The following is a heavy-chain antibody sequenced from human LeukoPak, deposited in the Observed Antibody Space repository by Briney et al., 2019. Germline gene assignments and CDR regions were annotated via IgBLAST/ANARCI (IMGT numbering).Heavy chain of an antibody. J-gene: IGHJ4*02. CDR2: INPNSGGT. D-gene: IGHD1-26*01. Sequence: ASVKVSCKASGYTFTGYYMHWVRQAPGQGLEWMGWINPNSGGTNYAQKLQGRVTMTTDTSTSTAYMELRSLRSDDTAVYYCARGSAHLDSGSYYFDYWGQGTLVTVSS. V-gene: IGHV1-2*02. CDR3: ARGSAHLDSGSYYFDY. CDR1: GYTFTGYY.